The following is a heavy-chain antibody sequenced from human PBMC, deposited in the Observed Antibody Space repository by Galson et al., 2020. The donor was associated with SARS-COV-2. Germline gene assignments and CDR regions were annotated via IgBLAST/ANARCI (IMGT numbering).Heavy chain of an antibody. D-gene: IGHD6-19*01. V-gene: IGHV2-70*01. CDR3: ALIRVGMAAIGNYCYCGMDV. J-gene: IGHJ6*02. CDR1: GFSLSTSGMC. Sequence: SGPTLVKPTQTLTLTCTFSGFSLSTSGMCVSWIRQPPGKALEWLALIDWDDDKYYSTSLKSRLTISKDTSKNQVVLTMTNMDPVDTATYYCALIRVGMAAIGNYCYCGMDVWGQGTTVTVSS. CDR2: IDWDDDK.